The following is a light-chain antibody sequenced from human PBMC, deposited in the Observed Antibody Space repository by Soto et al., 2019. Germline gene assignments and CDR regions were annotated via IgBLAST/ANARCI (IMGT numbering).Light chain of an antibody. CDR1: QSVSSY. J-gene: IGKJ5*01. V-gene: IGKV3-11*01. CDR2: DTS. CDR3: QQHNNWPPIT. Sequence: EIVLTQSPATLSLSPGERATLSCRASQSVSSYLAWYQHKPGQAPRLLINDTSNRATGIPPRFSGSGSGTDFTLTISSLEPEDFAVYYCQQHNNWPPITFGQGTRLEIK.